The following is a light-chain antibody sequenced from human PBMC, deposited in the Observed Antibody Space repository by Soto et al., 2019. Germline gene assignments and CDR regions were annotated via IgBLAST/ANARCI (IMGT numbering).Light chain of an antibody. CDR1: ETVATN. CDR3: QQRSNWPPIT. CDR2: GAS. Sequence: VMTLSPATLSVSPGERATLSCWASETVATNLAWYQQKPGQAPRLLISGASTRAAGISDRFRGSGSGTEFTLTISSLRSEDSAIYYCQQRSNWPPITFGQGTRLEIK. V-gene: IGKV3-15*01. J-gene: IGKJ5*01.